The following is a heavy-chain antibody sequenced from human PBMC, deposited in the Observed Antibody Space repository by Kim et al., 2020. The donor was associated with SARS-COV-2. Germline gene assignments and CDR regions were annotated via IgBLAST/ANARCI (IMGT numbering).Heavy chain of an antibody. CDR2: ISYDGSNK. V-gene: IGHV3-30*04. D-gene: IGHD3-10*01. J-gene: IGHJ4*02. CDR3: ARGPLLWFGELFDY. CDR1: GFTFSSYA. Sequence: GGSLRLSCAASGFTFSSYAMHWVRQAPGKGLEWVAVISYDGSNKYYADSVKGRFTISRDNSKNTLYLQMNSLRAEDTAVYYCARGPLLWFGELFDYWGQGPLVTVSS.